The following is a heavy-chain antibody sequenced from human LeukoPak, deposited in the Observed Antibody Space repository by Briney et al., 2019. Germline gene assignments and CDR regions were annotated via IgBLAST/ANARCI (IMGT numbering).Heavy chain of an antibody. CDR3: ARDRGGYYGSGSRPDAFDI. CDR2: ISGSGGST. CDR1: GFTFSSYA. J-gene: IGHJ3*02. Sequence: GGSLRLSCAASGFTFSSYAMSWVRQAPGKGLEWVSAISGSGGSTYYADSVKGRFTISRDNSKNTLYLQMNSLRAEDTAVYYCARDRGGYYGSGSRPDAFDIWGQGTMVTVSS. D-gene: IGHD3-10*01. V-gene: IGHV3-23*01.